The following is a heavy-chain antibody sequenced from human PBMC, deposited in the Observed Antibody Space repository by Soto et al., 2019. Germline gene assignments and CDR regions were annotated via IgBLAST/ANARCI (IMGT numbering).Heavy chain of an antibody. V-gene: IGHV1-3*01. D-gene: IGHD6-13*01. J-gene: IGHJ5*02. CDR2: INAANGDT. Sequence: QVQLVQSGTEVKKPGASVKVSCKASGYTFTSYGIHWVRQAPGQRLEWMGWINAANGDTKYSPKFQGRVNITSDTSSRTAYMELSSLRSEDTAVYYCVRRHVSATGIDWFDPWGQGTLVIVSS. CDR1: GYTFTSYG. CDR3: VRRHVSATGIDWFDP.